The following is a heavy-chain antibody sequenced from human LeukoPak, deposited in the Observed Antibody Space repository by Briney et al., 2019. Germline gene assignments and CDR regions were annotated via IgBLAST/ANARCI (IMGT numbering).Heavy chain of an antibody. Sequence: ASVKVSCKASVSTFTSYGSSWVRPAPGQGLEWMGWISAYNGNTNYAQKFQGRVTMTTNTSTSTDYMELRSQRSDDRADYYCERDSRYDEGYWGEGTLVTVSS. CDR3: ERDSRYDEGY. J-gene: IGHJ4*02. CDR2: ISAYNGNT. D-gene: IGHD5-12*01. V-gene: IGHV1-18*01. CDR1: VSTFTSYG.